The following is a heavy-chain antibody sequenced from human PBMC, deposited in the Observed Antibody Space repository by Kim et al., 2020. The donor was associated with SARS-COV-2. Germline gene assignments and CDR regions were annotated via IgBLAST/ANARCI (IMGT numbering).Heavy chain of an antibody. CDR2: ITYDGSNE. Sequence: GGSLRLSCAAPGITFRNYVMHWVRQAPGKGLEWVGAITYDGSNEYYADSVKGRFTISRDNSKNTLYLQMNSLRAEDTAVYYCAKVYNILTDCYDPSYFQYWGPGTLVTVSS. D-gene: IGHD3-9*01. J-gene: IGHJ4*02. CDR1: GITFRNYV. CDR3: AKVYNILTDCYDPSYFQY. V-gene: IGHV3-30*18.